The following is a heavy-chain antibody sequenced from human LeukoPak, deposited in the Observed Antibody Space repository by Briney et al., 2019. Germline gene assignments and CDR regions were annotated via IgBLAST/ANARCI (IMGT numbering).Heavy chain of an antibody. CDR1: GGSIRSYQ. V-gene: IGHV4-59*08. Sequence: SETLSLTCTVSGGSIRSYQWSWIRQPPGKGLEWIGYIYYSGSTNYNPSLKSRVTISVDTAMNQFSLKLTSVTAADTAVYYCARVPSTIDAFDIWGQGTMVTVSS. CDR2: IYYSGST. CDR3: ARVPSTIDAFDI. D-gene: IGHD5-24*01. J-gene: IGHJ3*02.